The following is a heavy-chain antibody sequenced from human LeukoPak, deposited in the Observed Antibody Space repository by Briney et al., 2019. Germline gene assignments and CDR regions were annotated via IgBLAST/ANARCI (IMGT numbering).Heavy chain of an antibody. J-gene: IGHJ4*02. D-gene: IGHD2-21*02. Sequence: SQTLSLTCTVSGGSISSGGYYWSWIRQHPGQGLERIGYIYYSVSTYYNPSLKSRVTISVDTSKNQFSLKLSSVTAADTAVYYCARGDVVTAILLLWGQGTLVTVSS. CDR3: ARGDVVTAILLL. CDR2: IYYSVST. CDR1: GGSISSGGYY. V-gene: IGHV4-31*03.